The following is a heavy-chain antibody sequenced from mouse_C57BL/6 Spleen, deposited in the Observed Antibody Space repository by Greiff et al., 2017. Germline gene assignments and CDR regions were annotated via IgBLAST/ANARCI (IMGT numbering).Heavy chain of an antibody. CDR2: INPSSGYT. J-gene: IGHJ4*01. D-gene: IGHD1-1*01. V-gene: IGHV1-4*01. CDR3: ARQVTTVVADAMDY. Sequence: QVQLQQSGAELARPGASVKMSCKASGYTFTSYTMHWVKQRPGQGLEWIGYINPSSGYTKYNQKFKDKATLTADKSSSTAYMQLSSLTSEDSAVYYCARQVTTVVADAMDYWGQGTSVTVSS. CDR1: GYTFTSYT.